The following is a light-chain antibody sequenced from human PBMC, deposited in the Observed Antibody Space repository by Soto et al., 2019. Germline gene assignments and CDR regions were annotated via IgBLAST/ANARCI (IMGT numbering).Light chain of an antibody. Sequence: EIVLAQSPGTLSLSPGERATLSCRASQSVTNSFLAWYQQKPGQAPRLLIYAASTRATGIPGRFSGSGSGTEFKLTISSLESEDFAVYYCQQYYSWPSFGQGTRLEIK. CDR2: AAS. J-gene: IGKJ5*01. CDR1: QSVTNSF. CDR3: QQYYSWPS. V-gene: IGKV3-20*01.